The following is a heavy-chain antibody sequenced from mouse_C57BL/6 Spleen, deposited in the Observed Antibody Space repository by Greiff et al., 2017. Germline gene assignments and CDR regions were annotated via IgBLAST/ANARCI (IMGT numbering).Heavy chain of an antibody. CDR2: ISDGGSYT. J-gene: IGHJ4*01. Sequence: VKLMESGGGLVKPGGSLKLSCAASGFTFSRYALSWVRQTPEKRLEWVATISDGGSYTYYPDNVKGRFTISRDNANNNLYLQMSHLKSEDTAMYYCAREGDSHYAMDDWGQGTSVTVSS. CDR1: GFTFSRYA. V-gene: IGHV5-4*01. CDR3: AREGDSHYAMDD. D-gene: IGHD1-2*01.